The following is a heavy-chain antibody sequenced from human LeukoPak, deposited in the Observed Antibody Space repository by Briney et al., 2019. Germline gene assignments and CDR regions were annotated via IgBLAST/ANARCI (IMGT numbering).Heavy chain of an antibody. J-gene: IGHJ4*02. Sequence: GASVKVSCKASGGTFSSYAIGWVRQAPGQGLEWMGGIIPIFGTANYAQKFQGRVTITADESTSTAYMELSSLRSEDTAVYYCARDSLSGVGATFDYWGQGTLVTVSS. CDR2: IIPIFGTA. CDR3: ARDSLSGVGATFDY. CDR1: GGTFSSYA. V-gene: IGHV1-69*01. D-gene: IGHD1-26*01.